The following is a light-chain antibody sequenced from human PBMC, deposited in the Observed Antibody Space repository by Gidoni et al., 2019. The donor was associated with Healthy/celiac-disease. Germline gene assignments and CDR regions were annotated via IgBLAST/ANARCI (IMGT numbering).Light chain of an antibody. V-gene: IGLV2-14*01. CDR3: SSYTSSSTVV. J-gene: IGLJ2*01. CDR2: EVS. Sequence: SALTQPPSVSGSPGQSITISCTGTSSDVGGYNYVSWYQQHPGKAPKLMIYEVSNRPSGVSNRFAGPKSGNTASLTISGHQAEDEADYYCSSYTSSSTVVFGGGTKLTVL. CDR1: SSDVGGYNY.